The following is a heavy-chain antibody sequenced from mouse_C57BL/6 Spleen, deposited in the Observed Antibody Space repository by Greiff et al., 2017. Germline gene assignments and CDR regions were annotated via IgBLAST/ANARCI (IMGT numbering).Heavy chain of an antibody. CDR1: GYTFTSYW. Sequence: VQLQQPGAELVKPGASVKLSCTASGYTFTSYWMQWVKQRPGQGLEWIGEIDPSDSYTNYNQKFKCKATLTVDTSSSTAYMQLSSLTSEYSAVYYCARSGWLHAMDYWGQGTSVTVSS. V-gene: IGHV1-50*01. D-gene: IGHD2-3*01. CDR3: ARSGWLHAMDY. J-gene: IGHJ4*01. CDR2: IDPSDSYT.